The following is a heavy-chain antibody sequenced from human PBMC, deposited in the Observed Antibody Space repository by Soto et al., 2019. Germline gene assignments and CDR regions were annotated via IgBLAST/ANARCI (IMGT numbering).Heavy chain of an antibody. CDR1: GGSISSSSYY. CDR2: IYYSGST. CDR3: ARTGIAVAFDY. D-gene: IGHD6-19*01. V-gene: IGHV4-39*01. J-gene: IGHJ4*02. Sequence: SETLSLTCAFSGGSISSSSYYFCGIRQPPGKGLDWIGSIYYSGSTYYNPSLKSRVTISVDTSKNQFSLKLSSVTAADTAVYYCARTGIAVAFDYWGQGTLVTVS.